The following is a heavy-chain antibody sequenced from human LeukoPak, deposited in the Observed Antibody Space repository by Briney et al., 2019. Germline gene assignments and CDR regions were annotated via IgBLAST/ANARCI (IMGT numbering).Heavy chain of an antibody. CDR3: ARDFPVPAAIVQYYYYGMDV. V-gene: IGHV3-11*01. CDR2: ISSSGSTI. D-gene: IGHD2-2*02. J-gene: IGHJ6*02. Sequence: GGSLRLSCAASGFTFSDYYMSWIRQAPGKELEWVSYISSSGSTIYYADSVKGRFTISRDNAKNSLYLQMNSLRAEDTAVYYCARDFPVPAAIVQYYYYGMDVWGQGTTVTVSS. CDR1: GFTFSDYY.